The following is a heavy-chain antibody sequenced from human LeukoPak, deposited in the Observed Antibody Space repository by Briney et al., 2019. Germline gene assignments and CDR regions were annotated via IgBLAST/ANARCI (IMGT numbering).Heavy chain of an antibody. V-gene: IGHV4-59*08. J-gene: IGHJ4*02. D-gene: IGHD3-3*01. CDR1: GGSISSYY. CDR3: ARGVGRDFWSGSMGFDY. Sequence: SETLSLTCTVSGGSISSYYWSWIRQPPGKGLEWSGYIYYSGSTNYNPSLKSRVTISVDTSKNQLSLKLSSVTAADTAVYYCARGVGRDFWSGSMGFDYWGQGTLVTVSS. CDR2: IYYSGST.